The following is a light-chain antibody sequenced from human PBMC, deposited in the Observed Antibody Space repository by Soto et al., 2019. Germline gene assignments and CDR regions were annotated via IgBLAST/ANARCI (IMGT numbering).Light chain of an antibody. CDR1: QSVSNNY. J-gene: IGKJ2*01. Sequence: EVVLTQSPGTLSLSPGERASLSCRASQSVSNNYLAWYQLKPGQSPRLLIFGSSDRATGIPDRFSGSGSATDFTLTISRLEPEDFAEYYCQQYGSSPPYTFGQGTKLEIK. CDR2: GSS. CDR3: QQYGSSPPYT. V-gene: IGKV3-20*01.